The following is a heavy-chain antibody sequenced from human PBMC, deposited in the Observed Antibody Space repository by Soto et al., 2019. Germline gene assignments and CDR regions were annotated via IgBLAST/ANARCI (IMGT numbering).Heavy chain of an antibody. D-gene: IGHD6-19*01. CDR2: IIPIFGTA. CDR3: ARDGSGWMGGFDY. Sequence: ASVKVSCKASGGTFSSYAISWVRQAPGQGLEWMGGIIPIFGTANYAQKFQGRVTITADESTSTAYMELSSLRSEDTAVYYCARDGSGWMGGFDYWGQGTLVTVSS. J-gene: IGHJ4*02. V-gene: IGHV1-69*13. CDR1: GGTFSSYA.